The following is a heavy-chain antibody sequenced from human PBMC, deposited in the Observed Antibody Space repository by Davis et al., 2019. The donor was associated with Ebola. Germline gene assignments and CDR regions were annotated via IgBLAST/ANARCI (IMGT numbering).Heavy chain of an antibody. J-gene: IGHJ4*02. V-gene: IGHV3-15*07. CDR3: TAARRPDQRDY. Sequence: GESLKISCVTSGFTFTSYSFNWIRQAPGNGLEWVGRIKSKIDGATTDYAAPVKGRFTISRDDSKNALYLEMNSLKTEDTAFYYCTAARRPDQRDYWGQGTLVTVSS. CDR2: IKSKIDGATT. D-gene: IGHD6-25*01. CDR1: GFTFTSYS.